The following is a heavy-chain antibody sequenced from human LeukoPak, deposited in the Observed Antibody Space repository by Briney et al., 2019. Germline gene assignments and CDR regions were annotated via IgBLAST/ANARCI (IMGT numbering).Heavy chain of an antibody. Sequence: GESLKISCKGSGYSFTSYWIGWVRQMPGKGLEWMGIIYPGDSDTRYSPSFQGQVTISADKSISTAYLQWSSLKASDTAMYYCARRLTYGSGSYYWLDPWGQGTLVTVSS. V-gene: IGHV5-51*01. D-gene: IGHD3-10*01. CDR2: IYPGDSDT. CDR3: ARRLTYGSGSYYWLDP. J-gene: IGHJ5*02. CDR1: GYSFTSYW.